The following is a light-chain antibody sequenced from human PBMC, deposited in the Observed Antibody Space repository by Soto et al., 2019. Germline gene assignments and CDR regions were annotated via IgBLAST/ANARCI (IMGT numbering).Light chain of an antibody. V-gene: IGKV3-20*01. Sequence: EIVFTQSPSTLSLSPGERATLSCRASQSVTSYLAWYRQKPGQAPRLLIYGASSRATGIPDRFSGSGSGTDFTLTISRLEPEDFAVYYCQQYGSSPFTFGPGTQVDIK. CDR3: QQYGSSPFT. J-gene: IGKJ3*01. CDR1: QSVTSY. CDR2: GAS.